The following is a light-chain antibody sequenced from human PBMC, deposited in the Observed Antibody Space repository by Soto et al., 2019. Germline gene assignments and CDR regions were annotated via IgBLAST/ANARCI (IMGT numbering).Light chain of an antibody. CDR1: QIVSSSY. Sequence: EIVLTQSPGTLSLSPGERAILSCRASQIVSSSYLAWYQQKPGQAPRLLIYGASSRATGIPDRFSGSGSGTDFTLTISRLEPEDFAVYYCQQYGSSPPRLTFGGGTKVEIK. V-gene: IGKV3-20*01. CDR2: GAS. CDR3: QQYGSSPPRLT. J-gene: IGKJ4*01.